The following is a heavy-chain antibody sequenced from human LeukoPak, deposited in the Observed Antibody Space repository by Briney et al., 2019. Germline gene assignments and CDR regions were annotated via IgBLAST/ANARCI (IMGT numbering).Heavy chain of an antibody. CDR1: GGTFSSYA. J-gene: IGHJ6*03. D-gene: IGHD3-10*01. V-gene: IGHV1-69*06. CDR2: IIPIFGTA. Sequence: SVKVSCKASGGTFSSYAISWVRQAPGQGLEWMGGIIPIFGTANYAQKFQGRVTITADTSTSTAYMELRSLRSDDTAVYYCARNSMVRGALYYYYYYMDVWGKGTTVTISS. CDR3: ARNSMVRGALYYYYYYMDV.